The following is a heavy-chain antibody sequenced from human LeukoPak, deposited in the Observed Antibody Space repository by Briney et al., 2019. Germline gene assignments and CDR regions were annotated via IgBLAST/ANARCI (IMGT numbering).Heavy chain of an antibody. CDR1: GFTFSRHW. Sequence: GGSLRLSCAASGFTFSRHWMSWVRQAPGKGLEWVANIKQDGSKTYYVDSVKGRFTISRGNAKNSLYLQMNSLRAEDTAVYYCARISIAAAGDFDFWGQGTLVTVSS. V-gene: IGHV3-7*05. J-gene: IGHJ4*02. CDR3: ARISIAAAGDFDF. CDR2: IKQDGSKT. D-gene: IGHD6-13*01.